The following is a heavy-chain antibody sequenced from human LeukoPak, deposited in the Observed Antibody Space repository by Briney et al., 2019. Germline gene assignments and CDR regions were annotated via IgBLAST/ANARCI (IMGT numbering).Heavy chain of an antibody. J-gene: IGHJ4*02. CDR3: VKEGEHSGGVLRYFDWLPIALDY. CDR1: GFTFSSYG. Sequence: GGSLRLSCAASGFTFSSYGMQWVRQAPGKGLEWVAVISYDGSNKYYADSVKGRFTISRDNSKNTLYLQMNSLRAEDTAVYYCVKEGEHSGGVLRYFDWLPIALDYWGQGTLVTVSS. V-gene: IGHV3-30*18. CDR2: ISYDGSNK. D-gene: IGHD3-9*01.